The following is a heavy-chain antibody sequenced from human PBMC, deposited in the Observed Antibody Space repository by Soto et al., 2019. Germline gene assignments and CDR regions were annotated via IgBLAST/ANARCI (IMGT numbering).Heavy chain of an antibody. Sequence: EVQLVESGGGLVQPGGSLRLSCAASGFTFSSYDMHWVRQVAGKGLEWVSAIGVAGDTYYPDSVKGRCTISRENAKHSLYREMNSVGAEDTAVYYCASGGWGSSWYEGGSRIDYWGQGTLVTVSS. CDR1: GFTFSSYD. J-gene: IGHJ4*02. CDR3: ASGGWGSSWYEGGSRIDY. V-gene: IGHV3-13*01. D-gene: IGHD6-13*01. CDR2: IGVAGDT.